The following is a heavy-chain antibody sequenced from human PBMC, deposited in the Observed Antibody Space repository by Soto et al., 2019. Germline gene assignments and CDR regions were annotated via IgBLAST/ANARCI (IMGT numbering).Heavy chain of an antibody. CDR1: GFTFSSYS. V-gene: IGHV3-48*01. D-gene: IGHD2-8*01. CDR3: ARDLNPRQEMLYALLGY. Sequence: EVQLVESGGGLVQPGGSLRLSCAASGFTFSSYSMNWVRQAPGKGLEWVSYISGSSSMIYYADSVNGRFTISRDNAKNSLYLQMNSLRAEDTAVYYCARDLNPRQEMLYALLGYWGQGTLVTVSS. CDR2: ISGSSSMI. J-gene: IGHJ4*02.